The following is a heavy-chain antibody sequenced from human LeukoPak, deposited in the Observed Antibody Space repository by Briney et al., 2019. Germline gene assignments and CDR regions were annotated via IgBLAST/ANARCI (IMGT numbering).Heavy chain of an antibody. J-gene: IGHJ5*02. D-gene: IGHD3-22*01. V-gene: IGHV1-69*05. Sequence: SVKVSCKASGGTFSSYAISWVRQAPGQGLEWMGGIIPIFGTANYAQKFQGRVTITTDESTSTAYMELSSLRSEDTAVYYCARAGYYDSSGYSGNGFDRWGQGTLVTVSS. CDR1: GGTFSSYA. CDR2: IIPIFGTA. CDR3: ARAGYYDSSGYSGNGFDR.